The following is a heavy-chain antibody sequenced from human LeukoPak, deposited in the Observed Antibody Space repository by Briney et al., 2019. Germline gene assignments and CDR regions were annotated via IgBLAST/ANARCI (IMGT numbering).Heavy chain of an antibody. J-gene: IGHJ4*02. V-gene: IGHV1-18*04. CDR1: GYTFTVYF. Sequence: ASVKVSCKASGYTFTVYFIIWVRQAPGQGLEWMGWISAYNGNTNYAQKLQGRVTMTTDTSTSTAYMELRSLRSDDTALYYCARKAVAGTGKFDYWGQGTLVTVSS. D-gene: IGHD6-19*01. CDR2: ISAYNGNT. CDR3: ARKAVAGTGKFDY.